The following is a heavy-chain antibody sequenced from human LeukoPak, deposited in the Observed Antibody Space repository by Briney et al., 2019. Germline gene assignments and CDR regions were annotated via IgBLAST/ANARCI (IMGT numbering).Heavy chain of an antibody. J-gene: IGHJ3*02. Sequence: SETLSLTCAVSDDSLSSHYWTWIRQPPGKGLEWIGYISYIGSTNYNPSLKSRVTISIDTSKNHFSLKLSSVTAADTAVYYCERDLVTVTKGFDIWGQGTMVSVSS. CDR1: DDSLSSHY. D-gene: IGHD4-17*01. CDR3: ERDLVTVTKGFDI. CDR2: ISYIGST. V-gene: IGHV4-59*11.